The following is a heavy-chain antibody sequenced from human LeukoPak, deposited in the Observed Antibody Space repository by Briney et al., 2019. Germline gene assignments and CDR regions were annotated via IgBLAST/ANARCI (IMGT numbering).Heavy chain of an antibody. CDR3: ARALPSSWYYFDY. CDR1: GFTLISYE. V-gene: IGHV3-48*03. D-gene: IGHD6-13*01. J-gene: IGHJ4*02. Sequence: GGSLRLSCAASGFTLISYEINWVRQAPGKGLEWVSYISSGGSMYYADSVKGRFTISRDNAKNSLYLQMNSLRAEDTAVYYCARALPSSWYYFDYWGQGTLVTVSS. CDR2: ISSGGSM.